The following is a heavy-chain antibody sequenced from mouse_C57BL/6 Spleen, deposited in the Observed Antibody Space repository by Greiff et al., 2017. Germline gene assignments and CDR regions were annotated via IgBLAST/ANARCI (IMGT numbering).Heavy chain of an antibody. D-gene: IGHD1-1*01. CDR1: GFTFSDYG. CDR2: FSSGSSTI. CDR3: AGTYYGSHWYFDV. J-gene: IGHJ1*03. V-gene: IGHV5-17*01. Sequence: EVKLMESGGGLVKPGGSLKLSCAASGFTFSDYGMHWVRQASEKGLEWVAYFSSGSSTIYYADTVKGRFTISRDNAKNTLFLQMTSLRSEDTAMXDGAGTYYGSHWYFDVWGTGTTVTVSS.